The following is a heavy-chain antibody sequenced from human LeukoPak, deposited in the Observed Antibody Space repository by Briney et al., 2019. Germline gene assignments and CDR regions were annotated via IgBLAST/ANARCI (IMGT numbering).Heavy chain of an antibody. Sequence: GASVKVSCKASGYRFTDHYMHWIRQAPGQGLEWMGWINPNSGGTNYAQKFQGRVTMTRDTSISTAYMEMSRLTSGDTALYYCARDYVWQGYWGQGTLVTVSS. J-gene: IGHJ4*02. V-gene: IGHV1-2*02. CDR3: ARDYVWQGY. CDR1: GYRFTDHY. D-gene: IGHD3-16*01. CDR2: INPNSGGT.